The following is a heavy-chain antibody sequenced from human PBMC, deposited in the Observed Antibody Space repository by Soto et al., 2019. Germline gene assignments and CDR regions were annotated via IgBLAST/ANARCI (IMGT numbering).Heavy chain of an antibody. V-gene: IGHV4-4*02. D-gene: IGHD6-13*01. Sequence: QVQLQESGPGLVKPSGTLSLTCAVSGGSISSSNWWSWVRQPPGKGLEWIGEIYHSGSTNYNPSPRGGTTKTEKNPKIRSPRRRGFVPPRDRAVYYGGRGGSSWFFDSGGRGPL. CDR2: IYHSGST. J-gene: IGHJ4*02. CDR1: GGSISSSNW. CDR3: GRGGSSWFFDS.